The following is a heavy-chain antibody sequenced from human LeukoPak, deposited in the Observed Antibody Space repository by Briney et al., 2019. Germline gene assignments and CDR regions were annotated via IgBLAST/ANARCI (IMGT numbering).Heavy chain of an antibody. J-gene: IGHJ4*02. Sequence: PSETLSLTCTVSGGSISSSSYYWGWIRQPPGKGLEWIGSIYYSGSTYYNPSLKSRVTISVDTSKNQFSLKLSSVTAADTAVYYCARLNYGSSGYYGNWGQGTLVTVSS. CDR2: IYYSGST. CDR3: ARLNYGSSGYYGN. V-gene: IGHV4-39*01. D-gene: IGHD3-22*01. CDR1: GGSISSSSYY.